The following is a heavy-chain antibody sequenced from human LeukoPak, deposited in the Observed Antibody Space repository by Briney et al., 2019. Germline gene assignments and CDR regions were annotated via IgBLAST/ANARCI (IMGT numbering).Heavy chain of an antibody. CDR3: ARDLQYGGTTPGY. D-gene: IGHD1-1*01. CDR1: GYTFTSYD. Sequence: GASVKVSCKASGYTFTSYDINWVRQATGQGLEWMGWMNPNSGNTGYAQKFQGRVTITRNTSISTAYMELRSLRSDDTAVYYCARDLQYGGTTPGYWGQGTLVTVSS. V-gene: IGHV1-8*03. J-gene: IGHJ4*02. CDR2: MNPNSGNT.